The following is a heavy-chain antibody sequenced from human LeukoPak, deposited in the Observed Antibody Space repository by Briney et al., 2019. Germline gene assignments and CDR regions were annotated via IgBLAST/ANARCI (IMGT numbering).Heavy chain of an antibody. CDR3: AKDRSTYYYDSSGYYPDAFDI. CDR1: GLTFSSYA. D-gene: IGHD3-22*01. Sequence: GGSLRLSCSASGLTFSSYAIHWVRQAPGKGLEYVSGISSNGGGTYHAGSVKGRFTISRDNSKNTLYLQMNSLRAEDTAVYYCAKDRSTYYYDSSGYYPDAFDIWGQGTMVTVSS. J-gene: IGHJ3*02. CDR2: ISSNGGGT. V-gene: IGHV3-64*04.